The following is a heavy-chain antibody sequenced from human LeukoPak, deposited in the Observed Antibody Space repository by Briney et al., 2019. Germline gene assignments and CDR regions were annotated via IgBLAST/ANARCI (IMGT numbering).Heavy chain of an antibody. CDR1: GFTFSSYW. D-gene: IGHD6-19*01. CDR2: INSDGSST. V-gene: IGHV3-74*01. Sequence: GGSLRLSCAASGFTFSSYWMHWVRQAPGKGLVWVSRINSDGSSTSYADSVKGRFTISRDNAKNTLYLQMNSLRAGDTAVYYCARAHLYSSGWYCDYWGQGTLVTVSS. CDR3: ARAHLYSSGWYCDY. J-gene: IGHJ4*02.